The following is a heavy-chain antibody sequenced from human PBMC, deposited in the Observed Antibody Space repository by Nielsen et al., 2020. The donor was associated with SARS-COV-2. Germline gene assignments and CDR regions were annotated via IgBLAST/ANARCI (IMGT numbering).Heavy chain of an antibody. CDR1: GFTFSSYS. Sequence: GESLKISCAASGFTFSSYSMNWVRQAPGKGLEWVSYISSSSSTIYYADSVKGRFTISRDNAKNSLYLQMNSLRDEDTAVYYCAKDRRWELHPHDYWGQGTLVTVSS. J-gene: IGHJ4*02. CDR2: ISSSSSTI. V-gene: IGHV3-48*02. D-gene: IGHD1-26*01. CDR3: AKDRRWELHPHDY.